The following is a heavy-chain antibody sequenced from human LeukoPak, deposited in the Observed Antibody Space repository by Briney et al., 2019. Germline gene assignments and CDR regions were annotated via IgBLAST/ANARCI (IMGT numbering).Heavy chain of an antibody. J-gene: IGHJ4*02. CDR1: GYTFTGYY. D-gene: IGHD5-12*01. CDR2: INPNSGGT. CDR3: ATNTKSGYALFDY. Sequence: ASVKVSCKSSGYTFTGYYMRWVRQAPGQGLEWMGWINPNSGGTNYAQKFQGRVTMTRDTSISTAYMELSRLRSDDTAVYYCATNTKSGYALFDYWGQGTLVTVSS. V-gene: IGHV1-2*02.